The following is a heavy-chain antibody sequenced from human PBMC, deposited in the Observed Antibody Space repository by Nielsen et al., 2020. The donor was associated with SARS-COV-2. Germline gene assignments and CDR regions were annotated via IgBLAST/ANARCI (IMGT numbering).Heavy chain of an antibody. V-gene: IGHV3-23*01. CDR3: ARDRSQRYCRGGSCYPTGGFDP. CDR1: GFTFSSYA. J-gene: IGHJ5*02. D-gene: IGHD2-15*01. CDR2: ISGSGGST. Sequence: GESLKISCAASGFTFSSYAMSWVRQAPGKGLEWVSAISGSGGSTYYADSVKGRFTISRDNSKNTLYLQMNSLRAEDTAVYYCARDRSQRYCRGGSCYPTGGFDPWGQGTLVTVSS.